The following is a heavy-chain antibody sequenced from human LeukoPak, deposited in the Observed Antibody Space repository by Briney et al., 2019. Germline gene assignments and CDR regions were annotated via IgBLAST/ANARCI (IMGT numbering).Heavy chain of an antibody. J-gene: IGHJ3*02. Sequence: ASVTLSCTPSGYTCINRRINWLQPAPGQGLEWMGWISAYNGNTNYAQKLQGRVTMTTDFSTSTAYVELTSLRSDDTAVYYCASSIEAADGVGAAFDIWGQGTMVTVSS. V-gene: IGHV1-18*01. CDR2: ISAYNGNT. CDR1: GYTCINRR. CDR3: ASSIEAADGVGAAFDI. D-gene: IGHD6-13*01.